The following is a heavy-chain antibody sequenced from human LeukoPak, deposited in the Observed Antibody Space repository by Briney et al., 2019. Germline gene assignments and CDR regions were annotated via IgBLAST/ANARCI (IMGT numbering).Heavy chain of an antibody. CDR3: ARGGGRGVVVPAATGFGY. V-gene: IGHV1-2*02. CDR1: GYTSTGYY. Sequence: ASVKVSCKASGYTSTGYYMHWVRQAPGQGLEWMGWINPNSGGTNYAQKFQGRVTMTRDTSISTAYMELSGLRSDDTAVYYCARGGGRGVVVPAATGFGYWGQGTLVTVSS. D-gene: IGHD2-2*01. CDR2: INPNSGGT. J-gene: IGHJ4*02.